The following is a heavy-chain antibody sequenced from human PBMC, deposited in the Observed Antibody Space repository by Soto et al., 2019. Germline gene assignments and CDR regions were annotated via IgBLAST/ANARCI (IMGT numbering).Heavy chain of an antibody. CDR1: GFTFSSYA. CDR3: ARANYNYYDSSGYVSAFDI. CDR2: ISYDGSNK. Sequence: PGGSLRLSCAASGFTFSSYAMHWVRRAPGKGLEWVAVISYDGSNKYYADSVKGRFTISRDNSKNTLYLQMNSLRAEDTAVYYCARANYNYYDSSGYVSAFDIWGQGTMVTVSS. J-gene: IGHJ3*02. D-gene: IGHD3-22*01. V-gene: IGHV3-30-3*01.